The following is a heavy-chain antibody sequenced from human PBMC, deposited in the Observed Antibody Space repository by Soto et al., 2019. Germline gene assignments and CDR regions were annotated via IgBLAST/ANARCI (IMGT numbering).Heavy chain of an antibody. D-gene: IGHD2-21*02. CDR3: ARDRVVVTAIRNYYYGMDV. V-gene: IGHV4-34*01. CDR1: CGSFSGYY. Sequence: SETLSLTCAVYCGSFSGYYWSWIRQPPGKGLEWIGEINHSGSTNYNPSLKSRVTISVDTSKNQFSLKLSSVTAADTAVYYCARDRVVVTAIRNYYYGMDVWGQGTTVTV. CDR2: INHSGST. J-gene: IGHJ6*02.